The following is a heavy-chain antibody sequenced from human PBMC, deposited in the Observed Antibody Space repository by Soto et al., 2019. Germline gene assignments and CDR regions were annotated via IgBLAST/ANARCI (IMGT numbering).Heavy chain of an antibody. CDR2: ISAYNGNT. J-gene: IGHJ4*02. CDR1: GYTFTSDG. Sequence: ASVKVSCTASGYTFTSDGSSWGRQAPGQGLEWMGWISAYNGNTNYAQKLQGRVTMTTDTSTSTAYMELRSLRSDDTAVYYCASAKNYGDYPNYFDYWGQGTLVTVSS. V-gene: IGHV1-18*01. D-gene: IGHD4-17*01. CDR3: ASAKNYGDYPNYFDY.